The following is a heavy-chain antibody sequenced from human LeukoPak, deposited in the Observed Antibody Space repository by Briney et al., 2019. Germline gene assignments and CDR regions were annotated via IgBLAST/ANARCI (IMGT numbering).Heavy chain of an antibody. D-gene: IGHD6-13*01. CDR3: AGMYSSSWFYYYYGMDV. J-gene: IGHJ6*02. CDR1: GGSISSYY. CDR2: IYYSGST. Sequence: SETLSLTCTVSGGSISSYYWRWIRQPPGKGREWIGYIYYSGSTTYIPSLKSRVTISVDTSKIQFSLKLSSVTAADTAVYYCAGMYSSSWFYYYYGMDVWGQGTTVTVSS. V-gene: IGHV4-59*08.